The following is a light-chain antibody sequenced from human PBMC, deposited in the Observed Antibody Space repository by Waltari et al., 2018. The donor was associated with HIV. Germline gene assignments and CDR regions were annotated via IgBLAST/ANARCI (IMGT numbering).Light chain of an antibody. CDR2: RNN. Sequence: QSVLTQPPSASGTPGQRVTISCSGSSSNIGSNYVYWYQQLPGTAPKPLIYRNNQRPSGVRDRFSGSKSGTSASLAISELRSEDEADYYCAAWDDSLSGWVFGGGTKLTVL. V-gene: IGLV1-47*01. CDR1: SSNIGSNY. J-gene: IGLJ3*02. CDR3: AAWDDSLSGWV.